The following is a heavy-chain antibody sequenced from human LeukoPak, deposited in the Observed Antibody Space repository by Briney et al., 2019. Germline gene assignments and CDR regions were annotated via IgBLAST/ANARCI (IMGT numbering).Heavy chain of an antibody. CDR1: GFTVSSNY. Sequence: GGSLRLSCAASGFTVSSNYMSWVRQAPGKGLEWVSVIYSGGSTYYADSVKGRFAISRDNSKNTLYLQMNSLRAEDTAVYYCARHASSSLDIWGQGTMVTVSS. CDR3: ARHASSSLDI. D-gene: IGHD3-10*01. J-gene: IGHJ3*02. CDR2: IYSGGST. V-gene: IGHV3-53*01.